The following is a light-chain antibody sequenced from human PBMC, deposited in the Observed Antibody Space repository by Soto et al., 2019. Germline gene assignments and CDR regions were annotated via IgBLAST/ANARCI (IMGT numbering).Light chain of an antibody. CDR2: GAS. Sequence: EIVLTQSPGTLSLSPGERATLSCRASQSVSTSYLAWYQQKPGQAPRRLIYGASSRATGIPDRFSGSGSGADFTLTISRLEPEDVAVYYCQQYGSVPLTFGGGTKVEIK. CDR3: QQYGSVPLT. CDR1: QSVSTSY. V-gene: IGKV3-20*01. J-gene: IGKJ4*01.